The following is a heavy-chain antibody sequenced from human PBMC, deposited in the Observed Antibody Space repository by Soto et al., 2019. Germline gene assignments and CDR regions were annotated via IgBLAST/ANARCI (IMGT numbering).Heavy chain of an antibody. CDR1: GYSFTSYW. Sequence: HGESLKISCKGSGYSFTSYWIGWVRQMPGKGLEWMGIIYPGDSDTRYSPSFQGQVTISADKSISTAYLQWSSLKASDTAMYYCARQTKSATYYYDSSGSDYWGQGTLVTVSS. J-gene: IGHJ4*02. CDR2: IYPGDSDT. V-gene: IGHV5-51*01. CDR3: ARQTKSATYYYDSSGSDY. D-gene: IGHD3-22*01.